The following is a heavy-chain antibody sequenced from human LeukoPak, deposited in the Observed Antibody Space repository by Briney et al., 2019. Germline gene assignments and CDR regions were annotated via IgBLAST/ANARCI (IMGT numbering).Heavy chain of an antibody. CDR3: AKDKRPYSSGWYDGFDY. J-gene: IGHJ4*02. D-gene: IGHD6-19*01. V-gene: IGHV3-23*01. Sequence: GGSLRLSCEAPGFTFSSYGMSWVRQAPGKGLEWVSGVSGSDSRTYSAGSVKGRFTISRDNSKSTLYLQMDSLRAEDTAVYYCAKDKRPYSSGWYDGFDYWGQGTLVTVSS. CDR2: VSGSDSRT. CDR1: GFTFSSYG.